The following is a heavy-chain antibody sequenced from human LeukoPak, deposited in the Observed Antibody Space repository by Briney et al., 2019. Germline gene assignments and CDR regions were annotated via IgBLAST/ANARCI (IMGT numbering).Heavy chain of an antibody. Sequence: SETPSLTCAVYGGSFSGYYWSWIRQPPGKGLEWIGEINHSGSTNYNPSLKSRVTISVDTSKNQFSLKLSSVTAADTAVYYCARGPPYYYDSSGVDYWGQGTLVTVSS. CDR2: INHSGST. J-gene: IGHJ4*02. CDR3: ARGPPYYYDSSGVDY. D-gene: IGHD3-22*01. CDR1: GGSFSGYY. V-gene: IGHV4-34*01.